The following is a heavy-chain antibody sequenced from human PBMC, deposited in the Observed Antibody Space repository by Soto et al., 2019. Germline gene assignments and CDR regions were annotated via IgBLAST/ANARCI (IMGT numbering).Heavy chain of an antibody. D-gene: IGHD6-13*01. CDR3: ARDLYSTSWYVRAFDM. Sequence: ASVKVSCKASGYTFTTYAMHWVRQAPGQRLEWMGWINAGNGATKYSQNFQDRVTIARDTSTSTVFLELSSLRSGDTAVYYCARDLYSTSWYVRAFDMWGQGTMVT. CDR1: GYTFTTYA. V-gene: IGHV1-3*01. J-gene: IGHJ3*02. CDR2: INAGNGAT.